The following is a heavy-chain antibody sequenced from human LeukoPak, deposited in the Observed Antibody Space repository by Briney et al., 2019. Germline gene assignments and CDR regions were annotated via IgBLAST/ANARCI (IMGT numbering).Heavy chain of an antibody. V-gene: IGHV3-23*01. CDR3: AKLTSASGAYGVDA. J-gene: IGHJ6*02. Sequence: GGSLRLSCAASGFTFSSYATNWVRQAPGKGLEWVSTISGSGGSKHYADSVEGRFTISRDNSKNTVYLQMNSLRAEDTAIYYCAKLTSASGAYGVDAWGQGTTVTVSS. D-gene: IGHD3-10*01. CDR2: ISGSGGSK. CDR1: GFTFSSYA.